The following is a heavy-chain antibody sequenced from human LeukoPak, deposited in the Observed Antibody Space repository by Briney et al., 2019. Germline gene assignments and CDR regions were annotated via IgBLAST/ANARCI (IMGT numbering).Heavy chain of an antibody. D-gene: IGHD3-22*01. V-gene: IGHV3-9*01. J-gene: IGHJ5*02. CDR1: GFTFDDYA. Sequence: GGSLRLSCAASGFTFDDYAMLWVRQAPGKGLEWVSGISWNSGSIGYADSVKGRFTISRDNAKNSLYLQMNSLRAEDTAVYYCARKYYYDSSGWNWFDPWGQGTLVTVSS. CDR3: ARKYYYDSSGWNWFDP. CDR2: ISWNSGSI.